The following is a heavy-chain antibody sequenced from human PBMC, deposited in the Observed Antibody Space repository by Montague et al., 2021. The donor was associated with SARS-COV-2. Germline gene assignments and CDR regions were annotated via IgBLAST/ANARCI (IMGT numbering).Heavy chain of an antibody. J-gene: IGHJ4*02. D-gene: IGHD2-15*01. CDR1: GFTFSSYA. Sequence: SLRLSCAASGFTFSSYAMHWVRQAPGKGLEWVAVISYDGSNKYYADSVKGRFTISRDNSKNTLYLQMNSLRAEDTAVYYCARSLAATLLVYFDYWGQGTLVTVXS. CDR3: ARSLAATLLVYFDY. CDR2: ISYDGSNK. V-gene: IGHV3-30*04.